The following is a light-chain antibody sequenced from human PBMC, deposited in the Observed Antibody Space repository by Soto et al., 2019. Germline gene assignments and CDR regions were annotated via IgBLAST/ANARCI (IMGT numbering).Light chain of an antibody. J-gene: IGKJ4*01. CDR1: QSVSSN. Sequence: EIVMTQSPATLSVSPGERATRSCRASQSVSSNLAWYQQKRGQAPRLLIYGASTRATGLPDRISGSGSGTEFTLTISSLQSEDFALYYCQQYNDWPLTFGGGTKVEIK. CDR2: GAS. V-gene: IGKV3-15*01. CDR3: QQYNDWPLT.